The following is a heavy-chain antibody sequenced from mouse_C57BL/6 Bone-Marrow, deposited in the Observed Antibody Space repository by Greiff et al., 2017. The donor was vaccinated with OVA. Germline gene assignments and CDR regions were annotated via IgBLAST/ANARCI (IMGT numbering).Heavy chain of an antibody. CDR3: ARSSYYGSTMDY. D-gene: IGHD1-1*01. Sequence: VQLQQPGTELVKPGASVKLSCKASGYTFTSYWMHWVKQRPGQGLEWIGNINPSNGGTNYNEKFKSKATLTVDKSSSTAYMQLSSLTSEDAAVYYGARSSYYGSTMDYWGQGTSVTVSS. J-gene: IGHJ4*01. CDR2: INPSNGGT. V-gene: IGHV1-53*01. CDR1: GYTFTSYW.